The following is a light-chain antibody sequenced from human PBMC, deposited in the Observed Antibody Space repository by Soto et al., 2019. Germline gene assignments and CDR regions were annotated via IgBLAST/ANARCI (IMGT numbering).Light chain of an antibody. CDR2: EVT. CDR3: NSYVGSNNYV. Sequence: QSALTQPPSASGSPGQSVTMSCIGTSSDVGRYNYVSWYQHHPGKAPKLIIYEVTKRPSGVPDRFSGSKSDNTASLTVSGLQADVEADYYCNSYVGSNNYVFGTGTKVAVL. CDR1: SSDVGRYNY. J-gene: IGLJ1*01. V-gene: IGLV2-8*01.